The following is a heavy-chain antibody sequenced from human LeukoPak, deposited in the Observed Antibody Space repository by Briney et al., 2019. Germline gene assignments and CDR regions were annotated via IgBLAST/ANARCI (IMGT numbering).Heavy chain of an antibody. CDR3: ARDQQSGVDTAMATYPYDAFDI. Sequence: PGGSLRLSCAASGFTVSSNYMRWVRQAPGKGLEWVSVIYSGGSTYYADSVKRRFTISRDNSKNTLYLQMNSLRAEDRAVYYCARDQQSGVDTAMATYPYDAFDIWGQGTMVTVSS. D-gene: IGHD5-18*01. CDR1: GFTVSSNY. J-gene: IGHJ3*02. CDR2: IYSGGST. V-gene: IGHV3-66*01.